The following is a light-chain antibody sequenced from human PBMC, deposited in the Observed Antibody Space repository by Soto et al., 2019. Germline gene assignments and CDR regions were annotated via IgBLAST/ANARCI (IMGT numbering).Light chain of an antibody. CDR2: EVS. J-gene: IGLJ2*01. V-gene: IGLV2-14*01. CDR1: SSDVGGYNY. CDR3: SSFSSTSTIV. Sequence: QSALTQPASVSGSPGQSITISCIGSSSDVGGYNYVSWYQHHPGRVPKPMIFEVSDRPSGVSSRFSGSKSGNTAYLIISGLQAEDEADYYCSSFSSTSTIVFGGGTKVTVL.